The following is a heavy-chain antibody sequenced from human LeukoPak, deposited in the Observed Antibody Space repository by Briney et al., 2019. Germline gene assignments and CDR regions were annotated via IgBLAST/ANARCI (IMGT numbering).Heavy chain of an antibody. J-gene: IGHJ4*02. CDR2: IFYNGNT. CDR1: GGSIGGYF. D-gene: IGHD2-21*01. Sequence: SETLSLTCTVSGGSIGGYFWSWLRQPPGKGLEWVGWIFYNGNTNYNSSLKSRLTMSVDASKNQFYLKLSSVTAADTAVYYCARYSSDHDGRHFEFWGQGILVTVSS. CDR3: ARYSSDHDGRHFEF. V-gene: IGHV4-59*01.